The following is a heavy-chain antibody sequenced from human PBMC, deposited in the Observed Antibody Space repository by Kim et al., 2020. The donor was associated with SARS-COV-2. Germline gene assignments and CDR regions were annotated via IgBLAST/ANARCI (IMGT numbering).Heavy chain of an antibody. D-gene: IGHD3-10*01. CDR3: ANRDFPYYFDY. Sequence: GGSLRLSCAASGFTFRSYAMSWVRQAPGKGLEWVSVISGSGGSTDYADSVKGRFTISRDNSQNTLYLQLNSLRAEDTAIYYCANRDFPYYFDYWGQGTLVTVSS. V-gene: IGHV3-23*01. CDR2: ISGSGGST. J-gene: IGHJ4*02. CDR1: GFTFRSYA.